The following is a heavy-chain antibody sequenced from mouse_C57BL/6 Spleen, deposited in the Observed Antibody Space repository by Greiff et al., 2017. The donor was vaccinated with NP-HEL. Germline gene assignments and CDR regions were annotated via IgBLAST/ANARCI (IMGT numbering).Heavy chain of an antibody. V-gene: IGHV1-69*01. CDR2: IDPSDSYT. Sequence: QVQLQQPGAELVMPGASVKLSCKASGYTFTSYWMHWVKQRPGQGLEWIGEIDPSDSYTNYNQKFKGKSTLTVDKSSSTAYMQLSSLTSEDSAVYDCARYEVTGHYAMDYWGQGTSVTVSS. D-gene: IGHD4-1*01. CDR1: GYTFTSYW. J-gene: IGHJ4*01. CDR3: ARYEVTGHYAMDY.